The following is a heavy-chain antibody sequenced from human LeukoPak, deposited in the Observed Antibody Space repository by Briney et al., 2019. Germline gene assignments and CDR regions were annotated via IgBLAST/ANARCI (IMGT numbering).Heavy chain of an antibody. CDR2: ISGSGGST. J-gene: IGHJ4*02. Sequence: PGGSLRLSCAASGFTFSSYAMSWVRQAPGKGLEWVSAISGSGGSTYYADSVKGRFAISRDNSKNQLYLQMNSLRAEDTAVYYCAKGRPYSSSWYYFDYWGQGTLVTVSS. D-gene: IGHD6-13*01. V-gene: IGHV3-23*01. CDR3: AKGRPYSSSWYYFDY. CDR1: GFTFSSYA.